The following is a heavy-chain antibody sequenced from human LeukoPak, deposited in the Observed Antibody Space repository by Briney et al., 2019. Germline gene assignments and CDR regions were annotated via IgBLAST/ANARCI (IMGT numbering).Heavy chain of an antibody. D-gene: IGHD3-16*02. Sequence: GASVKVSCKASGYTFTSYGVSWGRQAPGQGLEWMGWISAYNGNTNYAQKLQGRVTMTTDTSTSTAYMELRSLRSDDTAVYYCARSPSLGELSTHFDYWGQGTLVTVSS. CDR2: ISAYNGNT. CDR1: GYTFTSYG. J-gene: IGHJ4*02. V-gene: IGHV1-18*01. CDR3: ARSPSLGELSTHFDY.